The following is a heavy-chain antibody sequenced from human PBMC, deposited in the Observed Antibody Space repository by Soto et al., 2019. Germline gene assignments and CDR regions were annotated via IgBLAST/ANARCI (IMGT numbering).Heavy chain of an antibody. CDR1: GSTFTNDG. CDR2: SSAYSGNA. V-gene: IGHV1-18*04. J-gene: IGHJ4*02. CDR3: ARVDVVRFLEWLI. D-gene: IGHD3-3*01. Sequence: ALVKVCCNASGSTFTNDGISWVRQAAGQGLEWMGWSSAYSGNANYARNPQGRVTMTRDTSTSTAYRELRSLRSDDTAVYYCARVDVVRFLEWLIWGQGTLVTVSS.